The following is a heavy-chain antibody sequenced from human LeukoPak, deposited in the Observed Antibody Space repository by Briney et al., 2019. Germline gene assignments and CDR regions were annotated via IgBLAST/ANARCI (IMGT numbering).Heavy chain of an antibody. J-gene: IGHJ5*02. CDR1: GGSFSGYY. CDR3: LRAYHPGGWFDP. Sequence: ETLSLTCAVYGGSFSGYYWSWIRQPPGKGLEWMASISGDGSEIHYVDSVKGRFTISRDNAKDSLYLQMNSLTAEDTAMYYCLRAYHPGGWFDPWGQGTLVTVSS. D-gene: IGHD2-21*01. V-gene: IGHV3-7*04. CDR2: ISGDGSEI.